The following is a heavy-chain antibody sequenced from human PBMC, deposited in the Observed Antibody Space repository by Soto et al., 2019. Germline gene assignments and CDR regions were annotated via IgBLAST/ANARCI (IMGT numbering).Heavy chain of an antibody. CDR3: ARVADYGDYLDY. D-gene: IGHD4-17*01. CDR2: IYYSGST. J-gene: IGHJ4*02. CDR1: GGSISSYY. Sequence: SETLSLTCTVSGGSISSYYWSWIRQPPGKGLEWIGYIYYSGSTNYNPSLKSRVTISVDTSKNQFSLKLSSVTAADTAVYYCARVADYGDYLDYWGQGTLVPSPQ. V-gene: IGHV4-59*01.